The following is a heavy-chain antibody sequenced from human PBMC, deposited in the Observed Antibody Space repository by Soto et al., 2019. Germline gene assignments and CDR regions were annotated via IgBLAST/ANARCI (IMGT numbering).Heavy chain of an antibody. CDR2: IYHSGST. V-gene: IGHV4-38-2*01. J-gene: IGHJ4*02. Sequence: SETLSLTCAVSVYSISSGYYWGCIRQPPGKGLEWIGSIYHSGSTYYNPSLKSRVTISVDTSKNQFSLKLSSVTAADTAVYYCARNVDTAMADDYWGQGTLVTVSS. CDR1: VYSISSGYY. CDR3: ARNVDTAMADDY. D-gene: IGHD5-18*01.